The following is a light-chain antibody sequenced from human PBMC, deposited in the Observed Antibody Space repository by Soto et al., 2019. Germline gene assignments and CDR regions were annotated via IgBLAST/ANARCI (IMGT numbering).Light chain of an antibody. CDR2: DAS. V-gene: IGKV3-11*01. CDR3: QQHANWPFLT. CDR1: QSVSSY. Sequence: EIVLTQSPATLSLSPGERATLSCRASQSVSSYLAWYQQTPGQEPRLLVYDASTRATGVQARFSGSGSVTDFTLTISTLEPEDFAVYFWQQHANWPFLTFGGGTKVEIK. J-gene: IGKJ4*01.